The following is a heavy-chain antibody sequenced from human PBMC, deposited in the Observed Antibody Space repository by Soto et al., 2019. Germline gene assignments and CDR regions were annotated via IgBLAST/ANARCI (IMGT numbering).Heavy chain of an antibody. CDR3: VRQRGNYFDF. CDR1: GDSINSRY. V-gene: IGHV4-59*11. Sequence: SETLSLTCSVSGDSINSRYWSWIRQPPGKGLEWIGYIDYVGSTNYAPSLQSRVTMSVDTSKNQVSLKLRYVTAADTAVYYCVRQRGNYFDFWGQGTLVTVSS. J-gene: IGHJ4*02. D-gene: IGHD3-10*01. CDR2: IDYVGST.